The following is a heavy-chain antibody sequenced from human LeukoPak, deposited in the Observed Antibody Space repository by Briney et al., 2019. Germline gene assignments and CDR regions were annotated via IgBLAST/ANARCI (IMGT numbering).Heavy chain of an antibody. CDR1: GFTFSSYE. J-gene: IGHJ4*02. V-gene: IGHV3-48*03. Sequence: GGSLRLSCAASGFTFSSYEMNWVRQAPGKGLEWVSYISSSGSTIYYADSVKGRFTISRDNAKNPLYLQMNSLRAEDTAVYYCARETLAYCGGDCPEVWGQGTLVTVSS. CDR2: ISSSGSTI. D-gene: IGHD2-21*02. CDR3: ARETLAYCGGDCPEV.